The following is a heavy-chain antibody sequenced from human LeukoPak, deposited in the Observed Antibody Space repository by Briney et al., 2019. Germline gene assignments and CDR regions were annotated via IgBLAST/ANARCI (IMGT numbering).Heavy chain of an antibody. CDR3: ASLRFLEWLSNTRKYFQH. D-gene: IGHD3-3*01. CDR1: GFTFSSYA. J-gene: IGHJ1*01. CDR2: ISYDGSNK. Sequence: GGSLRLSCAASGFTFSSYAMHWVRQAPGKGLEWVAVISYDGSNKYYADSVKGRFTISRDNSKNTLYLQMNSLRAEDTAVYYCASLRFLEWLSNTRKYFQHWGQGTLVTVSS. V-gene: IGHV3-30-3*01.